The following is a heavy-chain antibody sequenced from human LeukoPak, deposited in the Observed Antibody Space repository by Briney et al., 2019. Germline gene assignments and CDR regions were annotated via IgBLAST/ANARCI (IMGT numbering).Heavy chain of an antibody. D-gene: IGHD2/OR15-2a*01. CDR3: VSFYEAY. J-gene: IGHJ4*02. V-gene: IGHV3-74*01. CDR1: GFTFSNHW. CDR2: INSDGSWT. Sequence: GGSLRLSCAASGFTFSNHWMHWVRQVPGKGLVWVSHINSDGSWTSYADSVKGRFTISKDNAKNTVYLQMNNLRAEDTAVYYCVSFYEAYWGRGTLVTVSS.